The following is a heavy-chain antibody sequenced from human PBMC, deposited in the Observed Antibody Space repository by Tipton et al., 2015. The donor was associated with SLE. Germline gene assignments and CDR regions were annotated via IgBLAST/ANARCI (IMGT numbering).Heavy chain of an antibody. V-gene: IGHV4-34*01. CDR2: INHSGST. Sequence: LRLSCAVSGYSISSGYYWSWIRQPPGKGLEWIGEINHSGSTNYNPSLKSRVTISVDTSKNQFSLKLSSVTAADTAVYYCARVDGRLRWFLGDAFDIWGQGTMVTVSS. CDR3: ARVDGRLRWFLGDAFDI. CDR1: GYSISSGYY. J-gene: IGHJ3*02. D-gene: IGHD4-23*01.